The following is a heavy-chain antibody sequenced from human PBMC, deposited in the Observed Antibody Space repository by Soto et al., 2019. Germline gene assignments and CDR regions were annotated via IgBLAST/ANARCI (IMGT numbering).Heavy chain of an antibody. V-gene: IGHV4-59*08. CDR3: ARHSRCSSTSCDFDY. CDR1: GGSISSYY. D-gene: IGHD2-2*01. CDR2: IYYSGST. Sequence: QVQLQESGPGLVKPSETLSLTCTVSGGSISSYYWSWIRQPPGKGLEWIGYIYYSGSTNYNPSLKSRVTISVDTSKNQFSLKLSSMTAADTAVYYCARHSRCSSTSCDFDYWGQGTLVTVSS. J-gene: IGHJ4*02.